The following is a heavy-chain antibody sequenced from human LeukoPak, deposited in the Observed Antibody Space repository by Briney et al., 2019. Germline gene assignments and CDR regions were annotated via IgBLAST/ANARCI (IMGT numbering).Heavy chain of an antibody. V-gene: IGHV3-23*01. D-gene: IGHD1-26*01. CDR3: AKESRGSSPEF. CDR2: TTGSGDDA. CDR1: GFTFSNYG. J-gene: IGHJ1*01. Sequence: GGSLRLSCAASGFTFSNYGMSWLRQAPGKGLGWFSATTGSGDDAYYADSVHGRFTMSRDNSKGTLYLQMSSLRVEDTAVYYCAKESRGSSPEFWGQGTLVTVSS.